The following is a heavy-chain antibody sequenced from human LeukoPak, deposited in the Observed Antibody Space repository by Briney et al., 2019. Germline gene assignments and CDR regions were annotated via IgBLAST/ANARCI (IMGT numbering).Heavy chain of an antibody. V-gene: IGHV3-23*01. CDR3: AKGYYDSSGYYEDEPVDY. D-gene: IGHD3-22*01. CDR2: ISGRGGST. J-gene: IGHJ4*02. Sequence: GGSLRLSCAASGFTFSSYGMRWVRQAPGKGLEGVSAISGRGGSTYYADSVKGRFTISRDNSKNTLYLQMNSLRAEDTAVYYCAKGYYDSSGYYEDEPVDYWGQGTLVTVSS. CDR1: GFTFSSYG.